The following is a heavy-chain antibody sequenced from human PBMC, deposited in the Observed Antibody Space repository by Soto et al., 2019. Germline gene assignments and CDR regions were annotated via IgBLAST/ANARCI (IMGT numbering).Heavy chain of an antibody. CDR1: GFTFSDYA. V-gene: IGHV3-30*18. CDR2: VSHDGRNT. Sequence: VQLVESGGGVVQPGRSLRLSCAASGFTFSDYAMHWVRQPPGKGLGWVAVVSHDGRNTHYADSVKGRFTISRDSSKNTVSLEMTSLRAEDTAVYYCAKGGRQWLVTSDFNYWGQGALVTVSS. CDR3: AKGGRQWLVTSDFNY. J-gene: IGHJ4*02. D-gene: IGHD6-19*01.